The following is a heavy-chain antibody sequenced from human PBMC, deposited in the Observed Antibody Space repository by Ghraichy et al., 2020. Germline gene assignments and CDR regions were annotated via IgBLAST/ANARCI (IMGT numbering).Heavy chain of an antibody. Sequence: ETLSLTCTVSGGSISSSSYYWGWIRQPPGKGLEWIGSIYYSGSTYYNPSLKSRVTISVDTSKNQFSLKLSSVTAADTAVYYCARLDDSSGYHFDYWGQGTLVTVSS. CDR2: IYYSGST. V-gene: IGHV4-39*01. CDR1: GGSISSSSYY. D-gene: IGHD3-22*01. CDR3: ARLDDSSGYHFDY. J-gene: IGHJ4*02.